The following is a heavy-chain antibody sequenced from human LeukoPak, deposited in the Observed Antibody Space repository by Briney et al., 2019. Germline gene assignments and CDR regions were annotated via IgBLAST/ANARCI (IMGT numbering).Heavy chain of an antibody. V-gene: IGHV3-53*01. J-gene: IGHJ4*02. CDR2: IYSGGST. CDR1: GFTFSSYA. Sequence: GGSLRLSCAASGFTFSSYAMSWVRQAPGKGLEWVSVIYSGGSTYYADSVKGRFTISRDNSKNTLYLQMNSLRAEDTAVYYCARGIDYWGQGTLVTVSS. CDR3: ARGIDY.